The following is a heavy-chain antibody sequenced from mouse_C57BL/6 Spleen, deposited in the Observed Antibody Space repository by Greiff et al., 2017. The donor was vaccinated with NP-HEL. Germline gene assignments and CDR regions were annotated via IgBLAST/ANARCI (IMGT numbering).Heavy chain of an antibody. CDR3: ARDSSGFAY. CDR2: IYPGDGDT. D-gene: IGHD3-2*02. J-gene: IGHJ3*01. V-gene: IGHV1-82*01. Sequence: VQVVESGPELVKPGASVKISCKASGYAFSSSWMNWVKQRPGKGLEWIGRIYPGDGDTNYNGKFKGKATLTADKSSSTAYMQLSSLTSEDSAVYFCARDSSGFAYWGQGTLVTVSA. CDR1: GYAFSSSW.